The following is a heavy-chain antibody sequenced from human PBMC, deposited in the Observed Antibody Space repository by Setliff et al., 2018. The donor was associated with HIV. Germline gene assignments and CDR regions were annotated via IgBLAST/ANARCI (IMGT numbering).Heavy chain of an antibody. V-gene: IGHV3-23*01. Sequence: VGSLRLSCTASGFPFSNVWMTWVRQAPGKGLEWVSGISDSGGASHYADSVKGRFTISRDNSKNTLHLQMDSLRVEDTAVYYCAQGRTTTWYDMDVWGQGTTVTVSS. CDR1: GFPFSNVW. J-gene: IGHJ6*01. CDR2: ISDSGGAS. CDR3: AQGRTTTWYDMDV. D-gene: IGHD2-2*01.